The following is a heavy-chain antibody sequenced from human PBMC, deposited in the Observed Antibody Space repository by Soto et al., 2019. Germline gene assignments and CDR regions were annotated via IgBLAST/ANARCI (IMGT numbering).Heavy chain of an antibody. D-gene: IGHD6-19*01. CDR2: ISDDGSNK. V-gene: IGHV3-30-3*01. Sequence: GESLKISCAASGFTFTRYAFHWVRQAPGKGLEWVAFISDDGSNKDYADSVKGRFTISGDNSQNTLYLHLNNLRLDDTGVYCCPRGQWLGRQDYWGQGTLVTVSS. CDR1: GFTFTRYA. CDR3: PRGQWLGRQDY. J-gene: IGHJ4*02.